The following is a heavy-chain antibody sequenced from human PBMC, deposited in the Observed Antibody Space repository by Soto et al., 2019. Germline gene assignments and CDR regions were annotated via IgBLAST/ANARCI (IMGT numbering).Heavy chain of an antibody. CDR3: ASDRPYSGYDYRGTADY. V-gene: IGHV1-18*04. D-gene: IGHD5-12*01. CDR2: ISAYNGNT. Sequence: AAVKVSSKASGYTFTSYGISWVRQAPGQGREWMGWISAYNGNTNYAQDLQGRVTMTTDTSTSTAYMQLRSLRSDDTAVYYCASDRPYSGYDYRGTADYWG. J-gene: IGHJ4*01. CDR1: GYTFTSYG.